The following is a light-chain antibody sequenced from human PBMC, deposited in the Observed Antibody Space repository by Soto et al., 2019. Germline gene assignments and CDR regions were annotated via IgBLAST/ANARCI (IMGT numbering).Light chain of an antibody. CDR1: QSISFY. CDR2: AAS. V-gene: IGKV1-9*01. J-gene: IGKJ2*01. Sequence: DIQMTQSSSSLSASVGDRVTITCRASQSISFYLNWYQQEPGKAPKVLIYAASSLQSGVPSRFSGSGSGTEFTLTISSLQPEDFATYYCQQLNSYPRMYTFGQGTKLEIK. CDR3: QQLNSYPRMYT.